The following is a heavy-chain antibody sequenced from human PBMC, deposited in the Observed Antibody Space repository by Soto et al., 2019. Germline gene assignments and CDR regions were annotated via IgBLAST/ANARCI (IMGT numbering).Heavy chain of an antibody. CDR1: GFTFSSYG. D-gene: IGHD1-20*01. J-gene: IGHJ4*02. V-gene: IGHV3-33*01. Sequence: QVQLVESGGGVVQPGRSLRLSCAASGFTFSSYGMHWVRQAPGKGLEWVAVIWYDGSNKYYADSVKGRFTISRDNSKNPRYLQMNSLRDEDTAVYYCAIVGITGTTFRGFDYWGQGTLVTVSS. CDR3: AIVGITGTTFRGFDY. CDR2: IWYDGSNK.